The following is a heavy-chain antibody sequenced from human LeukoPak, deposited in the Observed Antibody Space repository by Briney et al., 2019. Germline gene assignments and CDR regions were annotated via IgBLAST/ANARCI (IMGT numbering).Heavy chain of an antibody. CDR3: AKDWGRVVAATYFDY. CDR2: MRGSGGST. Sequence: GGSLRLSCAASGSTFSSYAMSWVRQAPGKGLEWVSAMRGSGGSTYYADSVKGRFTISRDNSKNTLYLQMNSLRAEDTAVYYCAKDWGRVVAATYFDYWGQGTLVTVSS. V-gene: IGHV3-23*01. CDR1: GSTFSSYA. J-gene: IGHJ4*02. D-gene: IGHD2-15*01.